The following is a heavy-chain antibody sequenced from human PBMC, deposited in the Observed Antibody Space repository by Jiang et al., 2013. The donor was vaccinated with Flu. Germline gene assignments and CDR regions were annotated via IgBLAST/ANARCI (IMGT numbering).Heavy chain of an antibody. D-gene: IGHD3-10*01. CDR3: ARGGLLLWFGPLKTYNWFDP. CDR2: INHSGST. Sequence: LLKPSETLSLTCAVYGGSFSGYYWSWIRQPPGKGLEWIGEINHSGSTNYNPSLKSRVTISVDTSKNQFSLKLSSVTAADTAVYYCARGGLLLWFGPLKTYNWFDPWGQGTLVTVSS. V-gene: IGHV4-34*01. CDR1: GGSFSGYY. J-gene: IGHJ5*02.